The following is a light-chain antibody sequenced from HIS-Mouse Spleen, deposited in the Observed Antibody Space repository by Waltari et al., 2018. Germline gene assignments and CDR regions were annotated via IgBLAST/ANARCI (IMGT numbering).Light chain of an antibody. Sequence: QSALTQPASVSGSPGQSIPISCTATRSDVWSYNLVSWYQQHPGKAPKLMIYEGSKRPSGVSNRFSGSKSGNTASLTISGLQAEDEADYYCCSYAGSSTWVFGGGTKLTVL. J-gene: IGLJ3*02. CDR1: RSDVWSYNL. CDR2: EGS. CDR3: CSYAGSSTWV. V-gene: IGLV2-23*01.